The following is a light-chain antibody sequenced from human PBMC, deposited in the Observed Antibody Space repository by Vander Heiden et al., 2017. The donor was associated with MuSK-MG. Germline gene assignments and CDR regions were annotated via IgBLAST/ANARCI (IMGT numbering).Light chain of an antibody. CDR1: QSINTY. V-gene: IGKV1-39*01. J-gene: IGKJ2*01. CDR2: AAS. CDR3: QQSHTTPYT. Sequence: DPVSITCRASQSINTYLNWYQQKPGKAPNLLIYAASSLQSGVPSRFSGSGSGTDFTLTISRLQPEDFATYYCQQSHTTPYTFGPGTKVEIK.